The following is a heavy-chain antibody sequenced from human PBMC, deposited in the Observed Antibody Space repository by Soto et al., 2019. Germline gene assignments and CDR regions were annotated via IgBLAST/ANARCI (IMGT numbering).Heavy chain of an antibody. D-gene: IGHD3-22*01. J-gene: IGHJ4*02. CDR3: ARHYYDSSGTLRYYFDY. Sequence: SSETLSLTCTVSGGSISSYYWSWIRQPPGKGLEWIGYIYYSGSTNYNPSLKSRVTISVDTSKNQFSLKLSSVTAADTAVYYCARHYYDSSGTLRYYFDYWGQGTLVTVSS. CDR1: GGSISSYY. V-gene: IGHV4-59*08. CDR2: IYYSGST.